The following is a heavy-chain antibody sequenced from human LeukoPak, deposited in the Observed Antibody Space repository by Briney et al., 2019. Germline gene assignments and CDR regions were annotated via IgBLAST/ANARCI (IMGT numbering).Heavy chain of an antibody. CDR2: VSNSGST. CDR1: CASVSNYY. Sequence: SETLSLTCTVSCASVSNYYWSWIRQPPEKEMEWIGYVSNSGSTDYHPSLKSRVTISVDTSKNLFSLKLSSVTAADTAVYYCARVATGAKPFDPWGQGTLVTVSS. D-gene: IGHD1-7*01. V-gene: IGHV4-59*02. CDR3: ARVATGAKPFDP. J-gene: IGHJ5*02.